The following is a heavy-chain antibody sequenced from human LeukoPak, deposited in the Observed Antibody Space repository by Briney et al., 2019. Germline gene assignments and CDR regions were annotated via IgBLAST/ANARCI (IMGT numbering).Heavy chain of an antibody. V-gene: IGHV4-59*08. CDR2: ISYSGST. Sequence: PSETLSLTCTVSGGSISSYYWSWIRQPPGKGLEWIGYISYSGSTNYNPSLKSRVTISVDTSKNQFSLNLSSVTAADTAVYYCARQGGRQSPLPYWGQGALVTVSS. J-gene: IGHJ4*02. CDR1: GGSISSYY. D-gene: IGHD3-16*01. CDR3: ARQGGRQSPLPY.